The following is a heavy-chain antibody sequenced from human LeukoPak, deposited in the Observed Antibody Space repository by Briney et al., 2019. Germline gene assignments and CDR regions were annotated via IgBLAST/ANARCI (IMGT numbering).Heavy chain of an antibody. Sequence: SVKVSCKASGGTFNRYGISWVRQAPGQGLEWMGGIIPIFGTANYAQKFQGRVTITANESTSTAYMELSSLRSEDTAVYYCARDLASSGYYWDWGQGTLVTVSS. CDR1: GGTFNRYG. D-gene: IGHD3-22*01. CDR3: ARDLASSGYYWD. V-gene: IGHV1-69*13. CDR2: IIPIFGTA. J-gene: IGHJ4*02.